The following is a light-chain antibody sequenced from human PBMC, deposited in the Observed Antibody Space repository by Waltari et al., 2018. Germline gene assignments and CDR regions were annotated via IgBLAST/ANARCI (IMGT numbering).Light chain of an antibody. Sequence: EIVLTQSPGTLSLSPGARATLSCRASQSVSSSYLAWYQQKPGQEPRRLIDGASSRATGIPDRCSGSGSGTDFTLTISRLEPEDFAVYYCQQYGSSPLFTFGPGTNVDIK. CDR1: QSVSSSY. V-gene: IGKV3-20*01. CDR2: GAS. CDR3: QQYGSSPLFT. J-gene: IGKJ3*01.